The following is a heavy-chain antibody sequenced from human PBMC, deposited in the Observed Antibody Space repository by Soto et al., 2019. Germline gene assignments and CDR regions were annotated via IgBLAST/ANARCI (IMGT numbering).Heavy chain of an antibody. CDR1: GGSISSGGYS. D-gene: IGHD1-1*01. J-gene: IGHJ6*02. V-gene: IGHV4-30-2*01. Sequence: SETLSLTCAVSGGSISSGGYSWSWIRQPPGKGLEWIGYIYHSGSTYYNPSLKSRVTISVDRSENQFSLKLSSVTAADTAVYYCARDNPPGTGTNYGMDVWSQGTTVTVSS. CDR2: IYHSGST. CDR3: ARDNPPGTGTNYGMDV.